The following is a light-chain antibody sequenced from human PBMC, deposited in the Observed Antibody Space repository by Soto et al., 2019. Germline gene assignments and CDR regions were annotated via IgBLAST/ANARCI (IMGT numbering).Light chain of an antibody. CDR3: QQYGSSPLGT. CDR1: QSVSSSY. Sequence: EIVLTQSPGTLSLSPGERATLSCRASQSVSSSYLAWYQQKPGQAPRLLIYGPSIRATGIPDRFSGSGSGTDFTLTISRLEPEDFAVYYCQQYGSSPLGTFGQGTKVEIK. CDR2: GPS. V-gene: IGKV3-20*01. J-gene: IGKJ1*01.